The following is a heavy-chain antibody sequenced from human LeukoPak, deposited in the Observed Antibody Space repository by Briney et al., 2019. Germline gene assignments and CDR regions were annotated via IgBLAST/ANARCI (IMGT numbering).Heavy chain of an antibody. J-gene: IGHJ4*02. D-gene: IGHD4-23*01. V-gene: IGHV3-7*01. CDR1: GFTFSSYW. CDR3: ARALWGNTVVTPYYFDY. CDR2: IKQDGSEK. Sequence: GGSLRLSCAASGFTFSSYWMSWVRQAPGKGLEWVANIKQDGSEKYYVDSVKGRFTISGDNAKNSLYLQMNSLRAEDTAVYYCARALWGNTVVTPYYFDYWGQGTLVTVSS.